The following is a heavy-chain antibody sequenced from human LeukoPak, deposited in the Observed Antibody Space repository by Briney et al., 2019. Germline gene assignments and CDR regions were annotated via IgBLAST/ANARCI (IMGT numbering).Heavy chain of an antibody. CDR1: GFTFSCYL. J-gene: IGHJ6*03. CDR2: IKQDGREK. Sequence: GGSLTLSCAASGFTFSCYLMTWVRQAPGKGLEWVAKIKQDGREKYSVDVVKGRFTISRDHAKNSLYMQIDSLRAEDTAVYYCARVMSASVWRTYGSYYYYYYMDVGGKGTTVTVSS. CDR3: ARVMSASVWRTYGSYYYYYYMDV. V-gene: IGHV3-7*01. D-gene: IGHD3-16*01.